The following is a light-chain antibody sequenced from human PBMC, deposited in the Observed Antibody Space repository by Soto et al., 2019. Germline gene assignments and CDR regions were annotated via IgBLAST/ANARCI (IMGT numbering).Light chain of an antibody. Sequence: QSALTQPASVSGSPGQSITISCTGSSSDVGGYKYVSWYQQHPGKAPKLMIYEVSNRPSGVSNRFSGSKSGNTASLTISGLQAEDEADYYCSSHTSSRTAVFGGGTQLTVL. CDR1: SSDVGGYKY. CDR2: EVS. J-gene: IGLJ2*01. CDR3: SSHTSSRTAV. V-gene: IGLV2-14*01.